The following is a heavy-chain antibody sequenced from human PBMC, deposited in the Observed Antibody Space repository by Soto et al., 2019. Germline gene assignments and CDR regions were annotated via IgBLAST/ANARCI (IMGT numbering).Heavy chain of an antibody. CDR1: GGTFGSYT. Sequence: SVKVSCKASGGTFGSYTISWVRQAPGQGLEWMGRIIPILGIANYAQKFQGRVTITADKSTSTAYMELSSLRSEDTAVYYCARGLSTMVRAAYPPYYYYYGMDVWGQGTTVTVSS. D-gene: IGHD3-10*01. CDR2: IIPILGIA. V-gene: IGHV1-69*02. CDR3: ARGLSTMVRAAYPPYYYYYGMDV. J-gene: IGHJ6*02.